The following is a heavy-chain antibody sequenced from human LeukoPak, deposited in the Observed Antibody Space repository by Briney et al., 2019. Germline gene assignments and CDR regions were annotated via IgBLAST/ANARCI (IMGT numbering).Heavy chain of an antibody. V-gene: IGHV1-18*01. CDR2: TSVNNGDT. CDR1: GYMFNIYG. D-gene: IGHD3-9*01. Sequence: SVXXXCXASGYMFNIYGISWVRQAPGQGLEWMAWTSVNNGDTKYGQKFQGRVTVTTDTSTSTVYLELRRLRPDDTAVYYCXRXXYXNVMTGFDDWGQGTLVTVSS. CDR3: XRXXYXNVMTGFDD. J-gene: IGHJ4*02.